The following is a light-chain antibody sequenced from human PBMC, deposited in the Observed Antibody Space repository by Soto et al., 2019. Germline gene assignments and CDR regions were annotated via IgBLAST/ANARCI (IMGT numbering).Light chain of an antibody. V-gene: IGKV3-20*01. CDR3: QQYGCSPRT. Sequence: EIVLTQSPGTLSLSPGERAILSCRASQSVSSSYLAWYQQKPGQAPRLLIYGASSRATGIPDRFSGSGSGTDFTLIISRLEPEDLAVYYCQQYGCSPRTFGQGTKVDIK. CDR2: GAS. J-gene: IGKJ1*01. CDR1: QSVSSSY.